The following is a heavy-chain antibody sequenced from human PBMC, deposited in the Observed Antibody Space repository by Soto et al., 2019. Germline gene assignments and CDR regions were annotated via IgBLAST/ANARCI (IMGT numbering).Heavy chain of an antibody. CDR1: GFTFSSYW. J-gene: IGHJ3*02. V-gene: IGHV3-7*01. Sequence: VQLVESGGGLVQPGGSLRLSCAASGFTFSSYWMSWVRQAPGKGLEWVANIKQDGSEKYYVDSVKGRFTISRDNAKNSLYLQMNSLRAEDTAVYYCARDLDYDYIWGSYSSDAFDIWGQGTMVTVSS. D-gene: IGHD3-16*01. CDR3: ARDLDYDYIWGSYSSDAFDI. CDR2: IKQDGSEK.